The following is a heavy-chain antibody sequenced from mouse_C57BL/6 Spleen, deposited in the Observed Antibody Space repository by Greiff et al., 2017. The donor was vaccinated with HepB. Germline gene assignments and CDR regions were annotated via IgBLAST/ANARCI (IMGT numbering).Heavy chain of an antibody. CDR3: ARDEDSNFAY. CDR1: GFTFSSYA. CDR2: ISDGGSYT. J-gene: IGHJ3*01. Sequence: EVQRVESGGGLVKPGGSLKLSCAASGFTFSSYAMSWVRQTPEKRLEWVATISDGGSYTYYPDNVKGRFTISRDNAKNNLYLQMSHLKSEDTAMYYCARDEDSNFAYWGQGTLVTVSA. D-gene: IGHD2-5*01. V-gene: IGHV5-4*01.